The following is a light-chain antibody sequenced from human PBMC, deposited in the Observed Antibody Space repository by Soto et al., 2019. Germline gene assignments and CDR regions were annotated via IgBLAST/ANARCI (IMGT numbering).Light chain of an antibody. J-gene: IGLJ1*01. CDR3: SSYAGANRV. V-gene: IGLV2-8*01. CDR1: SSEVGANNY. Sequence: QSALTQPPSASGSPGQSVTSSCTGTSSEVGANNYVSWYQQHPGKAPKLMIYEVTKRPSGVPDRFSGSKSGNTASLTVSGLQAEDEADYYCSSYAGANRVFGTGTKVNVL. CDR2: EVT.